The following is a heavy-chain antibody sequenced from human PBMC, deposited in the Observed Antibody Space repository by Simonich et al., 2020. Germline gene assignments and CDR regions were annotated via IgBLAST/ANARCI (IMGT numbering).Heavy chain of an antibody. CDR2: IKPNRGGT. Sequence: QVQLVQSGAEVKKPGASVKVSCKASGYTFTGYYMHWVRQAPGKGLEGMVWIKPNRGGTNYAQKFQGRVTMTRDTSISTAYMELSRLRSYDTAVYYCARVRFEAFDIWGQGTMVTVSS. CDR3: ARVRFEAFDI. V-gene: IGHV1-2*02. J-gene: IGHJ3*02. CDR1: GYTFTGYY.